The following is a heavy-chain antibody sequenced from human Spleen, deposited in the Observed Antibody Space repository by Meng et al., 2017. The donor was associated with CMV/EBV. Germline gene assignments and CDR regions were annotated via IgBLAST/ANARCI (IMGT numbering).Heavy chain of an antibody. D-gene: IGHD5-12*01. CDR3: ASTPKWLRLAVAGDY. J-gene: IGHJ4*02. Sequence: GESLKISCAASGFSFRHYWMAWVRQAPGKGLESVANIRQDGSEQFYVDSLKGRFTVSRDNAKNSLYLQMDSLRVEDTAVYYCASTPKWLRLAVAGDYWGQGTLVTVSS. V-gene: IGHV3-7*01. CDR1: GFSFRHYW. CDR2: IRQDGSEQ.